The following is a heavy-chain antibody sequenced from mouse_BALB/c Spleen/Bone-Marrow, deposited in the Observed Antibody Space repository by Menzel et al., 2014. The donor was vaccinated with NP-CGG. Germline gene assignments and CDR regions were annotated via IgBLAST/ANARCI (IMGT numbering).Heavy chain of an antibody. D-gene: IGHD1-1*01. CDR1: GFNIEGTY. J-gene: IGHJ1*01. V-gene: IGHV14-3*02. CDR3: ARYDYGWYFYV. Sequence: EVQLQESGAELVMPGASVKLSCTASGFNIEGTYMHWVKQRPEQGLGWIGRIDPANGNTKYDPKFQGKATITADTSSNTAYLQLSSLTSEDTAVYYCARYDYGWYFYVWGAGTTVTVSS. CDR2: IDPANGNT.